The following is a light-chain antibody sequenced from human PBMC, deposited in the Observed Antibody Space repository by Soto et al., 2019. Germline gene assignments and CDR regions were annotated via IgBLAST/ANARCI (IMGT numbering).Light chain of an antibody. CDR2: EVS. CDR1: SSDVGAYDY. V-gene: IGLV2-14*01. CDR3: SSYTSHLALAV. Sequence: QSVLTQPASVSGSPGQSLTISCTGTSSDVGAYDYVSWYQQHPVKAPKLMIYEVSTLPSGVSNRLSGSKYANTAHLTITGLQTEDEADYYCSSYTSHLALAVFGTGRKVTDL. J-gene: IGLJ1*01.